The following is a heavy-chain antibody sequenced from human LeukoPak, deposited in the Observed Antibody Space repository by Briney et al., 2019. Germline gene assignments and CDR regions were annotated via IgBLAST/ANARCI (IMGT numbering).Heavy chain of an antibody. CDR1: GFTFSSHG. V-gene: IGHV3-23*01. CDR2: ISGSGGST. D-gene: IGHD4/OR15-4a*01. CDR3: AKQGLTLAPFCDS. Sequence: GGSLRLSRVASGFTFSSHGMNWVRQAPGKGLEWVSAISGSGGSTYYADSVKGRFTISRDNSKNTLYLQMNSLRAEDTAVYYCAKQGLTLAPFCDSWGQGTLVTVSS. J-gene: IGHJ4*02.